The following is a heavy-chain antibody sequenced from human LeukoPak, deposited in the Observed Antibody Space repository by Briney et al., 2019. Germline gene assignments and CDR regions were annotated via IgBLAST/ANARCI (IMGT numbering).Heavy chain of an antibody. D-gene: IGHD6-25*01. V-gene: IGHV4-59*01. J-gene: IGHJ6*02. CDR1: GGSISSYY. CDR3: ARDGSGYGFGGHYYYYGMDV. CDR2: IYYSGST. Sequence: SETLSLTCTVSGGSISSYYWSWIWQPPGKGLEWIGYIYYSGSTNYNPSLKSRVTISVDTSKNQFSLKLSSVTAADTAVYYCARDGSGYGFGGHYYYYGMDVWGQGTTVTVSS.